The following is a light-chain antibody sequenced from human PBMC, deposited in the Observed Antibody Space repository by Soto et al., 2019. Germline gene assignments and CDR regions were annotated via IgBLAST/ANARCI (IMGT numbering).Light chain of an antibody. CDR1: RTDVDGHDY. CDR3: SSYTASTPFYV. V-gene: IGLV2-14*03. Sequence: QSALTQPASVSGSPGQSITISCTGARTDVDGHDYVSWYQQHPGQAPKLIIFDVQNRPSGVSSRFSGSKSGDTASLTISGLRAEDDGDYYCSSYTASTPFYVFGTGTKVTVL. J-gene: IGLJ1*01. CDR2: DVQ.